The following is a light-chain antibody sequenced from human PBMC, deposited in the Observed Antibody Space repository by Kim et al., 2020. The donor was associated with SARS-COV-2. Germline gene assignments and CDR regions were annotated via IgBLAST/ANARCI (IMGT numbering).Light chain of an antibody. CDR1: QGISSA. J-gene: IGKJ5*01. CDR2: DAS. V-gene: IGKV1-13*02. Sequence: ATVGDRFTITCRASQGISSALAWYQQKPGKAPKLLIYDASSLESGVPSRFSGSGSGTDFTLTISSLQPEDFATYYCQQFNSYPITFGQGTRLEIK. CDR3: QQFNSYPIT.